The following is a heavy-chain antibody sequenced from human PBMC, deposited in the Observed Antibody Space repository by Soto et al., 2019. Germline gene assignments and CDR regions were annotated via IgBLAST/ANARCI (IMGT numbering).Heavy chain of an antibody. D-gene: IGHD3-22*01. V-gene: IGHV4-34*01. Sequence: SETLSLTCAVYGGSFSGYYWSWIRQPPGKGLEWIGEINHSGSTNYNPSLKSRVTISVDTSKNQFSLKLSSVTAADTAVYYCAREKQTLLKGDNMIVVVTIPDRYFDYWGQGTLVTVSS. CDR1: GGSFSGYY. J-gene: IGHJ4*02. CDR2: INHSGST. CDR3: AREKQTLLKGDNMIVVVTIPDRYFDY.